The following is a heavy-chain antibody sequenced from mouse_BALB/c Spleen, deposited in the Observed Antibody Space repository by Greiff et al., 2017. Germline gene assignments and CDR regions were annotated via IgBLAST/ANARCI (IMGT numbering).Heavy chain of an antibody. J-gene: IGHJ4*01. CDR2: ISSGGGST. CDR1: GFAFSSYD. D-gene: IGHD2-10*02. V-gene: IGHV5-12-1*01. Sequence: EVQLQESGGGLVKPGGSLKLSCAASGFAFSSYDMSWVRQTPEKRLEWVAYISSGGGSTYYPDTVKGRFTISRDNAKNTLYLQMSSLKSEDTAMYYCARHGYGNLYYYAMDYWGQGTSVTVSS. CDR3: ARHGYGNLYYYAMDY.